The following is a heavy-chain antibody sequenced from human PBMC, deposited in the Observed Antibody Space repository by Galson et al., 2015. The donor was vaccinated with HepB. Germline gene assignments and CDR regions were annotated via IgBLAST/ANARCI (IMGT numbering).Heavy chain of an antibody. CDR1: GDSVSSNSAA. Sequence: CAISGDSVSSNSAAWNWIRQSPSRGLEWLGRTCYRSKWYNDYAESVKSRMIIKPDTSKNEFSLQLNSVTPEDTAVYYCARDPSGSYWGGWFDLWGQGIPVTVSS. CDR2: TCYRSKWYN. V-gene: IGHV6-1*01. J-gene: IGHJ5*02. CDR3: ARDPSGSYWGGWFDL. D-gene: IGHD1-26*01.